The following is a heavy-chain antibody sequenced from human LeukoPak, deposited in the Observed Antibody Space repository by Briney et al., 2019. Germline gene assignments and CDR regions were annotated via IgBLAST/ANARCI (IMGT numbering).Heavy chain of an antibody. CDR1: GFTFSSYA. Sequence: GGSLRLSCAASGFTFSSYAMSWVRQAPGKGLEWVSAISGSGDDTYSADSVKGRFTISRDNSKNTLYLQMNSLRAEDTAVYYCAKSVSRYYDSGGFRFDYWGQGTLVTVSS. CDR3: AKSVSRYYDSGGFRFDY. J-gene: IGHJ4*02. CDR2: ISGSGDDT. D-gene: IGHD3-22*01. V-gene: IGHV3-23*01.